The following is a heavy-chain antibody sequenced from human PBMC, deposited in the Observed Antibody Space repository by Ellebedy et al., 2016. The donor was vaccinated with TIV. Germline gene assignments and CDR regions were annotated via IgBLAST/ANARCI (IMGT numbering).Heavy chain of an antibody. CDR3: AKDEGRGSVVAATINWFDP. CDR1: GFTFSSYA. Sequence: GESLKISCAASGFTFSSYAMSWVRQAPGKGLEWVSAISGSGGSTYYADSVKGLFTISRDNSKNTLYLQMNSLRAEDTAVYYCAKDEGRGSVVAATINWFDPWGQGTLVTVSS. D-gene: IGHD2-15*01. J-gene: IGHJ5*02. CDR2: ISGSGGST. V-gene: IGHV3-23*01.